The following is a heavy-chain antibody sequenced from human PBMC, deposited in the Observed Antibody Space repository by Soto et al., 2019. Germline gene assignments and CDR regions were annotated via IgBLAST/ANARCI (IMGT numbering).Heavy chain of an antibody. Sequence: EVQLVESGGGLVQPGGSLRLSCAASGFTFSDYWMAWVRQAPGKGLEWVANIKQDGSEKYYVDSVKGRFTISRDNAKNSLYLQMNSLRAEDTAVYYRARESLVGATNYYFDYWGQGTLVTVSS. CDR2: IKQDGSEK. CDR1: GFTFSDYW. CDR3: ARESLVGATNYYFDY. J-gene: IGHJ4*02. V-gene: IGHV3-7*01. D-gene: IGHD1-26*01.